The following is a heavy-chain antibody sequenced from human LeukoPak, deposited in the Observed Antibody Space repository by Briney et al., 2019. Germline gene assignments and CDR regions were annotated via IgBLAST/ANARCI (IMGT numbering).Heavy chain of an antibody. Sequence: SQTLSLTCAVYGGSFSGYYWSWIRQSPGKGLEWIGEINHSGSTNYNPSLKSRVTISVDTSKNQFSLKLSSVTAADTAVYYCARKSVDTAMVLQAAFDYWGQGTLVTVSS. D-gene: IGHD5-18*01. CDR2: INHSGST. V-gene: IGHV4-34*01. CDR3: ARKSVDTAMVLQAAFDY. J-gene: IGHJ4*02. CDR1: GGSFSGYY.